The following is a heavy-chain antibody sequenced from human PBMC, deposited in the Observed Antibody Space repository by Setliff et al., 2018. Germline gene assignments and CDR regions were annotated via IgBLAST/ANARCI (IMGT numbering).Heavy chain of an antibody. Sequence: GGSLRLSCAASGFTFTNYWINWVRQAPGKGLEWVANIKQDESEKHYVGSVKGRFTISRDDARNSVYLQMNSLRAEDAAVYYCATSDWYAAFDHWGQGTLVTVSS. J-gene: IGHJ4*02. V-gene: IGHV3-7*01. D-gene: IGHD6-19*01. CDR1: GFTFTNYW. CDR2: IKQDESEK. CDR3: ATSDWYAAFDH.